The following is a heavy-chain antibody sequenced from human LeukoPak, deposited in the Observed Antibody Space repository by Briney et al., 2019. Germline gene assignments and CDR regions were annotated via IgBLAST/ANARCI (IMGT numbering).Heavy chain of an antibody. CDR2: MSAYNGNI. Sequence: ASVKVSCKASGGTFSSYAISWVRQAPGQGLEWMGWMSAYNGNINYAQNFQGRVTMTRDTSTSTAHMELRTLTSDDTAVYYCARDPVYSGADLDYWGQGTLVTVSS. V-gene: IGHV1-18*01. D-gene: IGHD5-12*01. CDR1: GGTFSSYA. J-gene: IGHJ4*02. CDR3: ARDPVYSGADLDY.